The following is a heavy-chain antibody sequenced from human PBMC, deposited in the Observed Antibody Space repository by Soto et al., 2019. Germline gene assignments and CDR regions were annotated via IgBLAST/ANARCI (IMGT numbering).Heavy chain of an antibody. CDR3: ARTRFVDYGDYALDS. CDR1: GGSISSYD. J-gene: IGHJ5*01. Sequence: PSETLSLTCTVSGGSISSYDWSWIRQPAGKGLEWIGRIYTSGSTNYNPSLKSRVTMSVDTSKNQFSLKLSSATAADTAVYYCARTRFVDYGDYALDSWGQGTLVTVSS. D-gene: IGHD4-17*01. CDR2: IYTSGST. V-gene: IGHV4-4*07.